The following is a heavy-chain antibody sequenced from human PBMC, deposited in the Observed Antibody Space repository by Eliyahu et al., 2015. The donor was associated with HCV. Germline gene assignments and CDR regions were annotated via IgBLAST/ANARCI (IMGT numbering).Heavy chain of an antibody. Sequence: QVLLQESGPGLVKPSETLSLTCTVSGGSVSDYYRTWIRQPPGKGLEWLGYISYDGRNNYHPSIMSRVTISEDTSKNTFSLKLRSVTSADTAVYYCASFMVGLTNAFDLWGQGTLVTVSS. CDR1: GGSVSDYY. CDR2: ISYDGRN. J-gene: IGHJ3*01. V-gene: IGHV4-59*02. CDR3: ASFMVGLTNAFDL. D-gene: IGHD2-21*01.